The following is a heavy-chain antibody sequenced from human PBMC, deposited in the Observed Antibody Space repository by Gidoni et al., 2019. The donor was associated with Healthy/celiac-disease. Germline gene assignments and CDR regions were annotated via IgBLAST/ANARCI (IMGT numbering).Heavy chain of an antibody. J-gene: IGHJ4*02. D-gene: IGHD6-6*01. Sequence: EVQLVDSGGGLLQPGGSLSLPCSASGFPFSRDAMRWVRQAPGKGLEYVSAISSNGGSTYYADSVKGRFTISRDNSKNTLYLQMSSLRAEDTAVYYCVKAIARPSIAAPFDYWGQGTLVTVSS. CDR1: GFPFSRDA. CDR3: VKAIARPSIAAPFDY. CDR2: ISSNGGST. V-gene: IGHV3-64D*08.